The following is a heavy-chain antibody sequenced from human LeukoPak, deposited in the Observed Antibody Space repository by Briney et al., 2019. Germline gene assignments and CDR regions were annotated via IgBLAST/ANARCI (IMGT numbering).Heavy chain of an antibody. D-gene: IGHD6-13*01. Sequence: GVSVKVSCRASGYTFTSYGITWVRQAPGQGLEWMGWISAYNGNTNYAQKLQGRVTMTTDTSTTTAYMELRSLRSDDTAVYYCARDNDIAAAGTSHYFDYWGQGTLVTVSS. V-gene: IGHV1-18*01. CDR2: ISAYNGNT. CDR3: ARDNDIAAAGTSHYFDY. CDR1: GYTFTSYG. J-gene: IGHJ4*02.